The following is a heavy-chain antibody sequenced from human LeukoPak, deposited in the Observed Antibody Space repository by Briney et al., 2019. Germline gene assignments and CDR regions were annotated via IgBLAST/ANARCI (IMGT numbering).Heavy chain of an antibody. CDR3: ARGDDGAY. J-gene: IGHJ4*02. V-gene: IGHV3-48*04. CDR2: ISSGSSPK. D-gene: IGHD3-16*01. Sequence: PGGSLRVSCAASGFTFDIYGMNWIRQAPGKGLEWVSHISSGSSPKYYADSVRGRFTISRDNAKKSLYLQMNSLRVEDTAVYYCARGDDGAYWGQGTLVTVSS. CDR1: GFTFDIYG.